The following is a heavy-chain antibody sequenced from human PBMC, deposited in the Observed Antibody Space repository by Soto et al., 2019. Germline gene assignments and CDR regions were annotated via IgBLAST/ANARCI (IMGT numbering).Heavy chain of an antibody. D-gene: IGHD3-9*01. CDR3: ARQNYGILTGYYREAWFDP. V-gene: IGHV5-51*01. CDR2: IYPGDSDT. CDR1: GYSFTSYW. Sequence: GESLKISCKGSGYSFTSYWIGWVRQMPGKGLEWMGIIYPGDSDTRYSPSFQGQVTISADKSISTAYLQWSSLKASDTAMYYCARQNYGILTGYYREAWFDPWGQGTLVTVSS. J-gene: IGHJ5*02.